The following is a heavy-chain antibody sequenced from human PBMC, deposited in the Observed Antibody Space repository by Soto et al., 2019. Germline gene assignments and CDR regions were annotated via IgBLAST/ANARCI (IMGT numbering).Heavy chain of an antibody. D-gene: IGHD5-12*01. V-gene: IGHV3-23*01. CDR1: GFTFSSYA. CDR2: ISGSGGST. Sequence: GGSLRLSCAASGFTFSSYAMSWVRQAPGKGLEWVSAISGSGGSTYYADSVKGRFTISRDNSKNTLYLQMNSLRAEDTAVYYCAKDRIVATICMGIDVWGKGTTVTVSS. J-gene: IGHJ6*03. CDR3: AKDRIVATICMGIDV.